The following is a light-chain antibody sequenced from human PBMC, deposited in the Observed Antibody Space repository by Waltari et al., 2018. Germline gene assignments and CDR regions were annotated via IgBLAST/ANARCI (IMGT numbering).Light chain of an antibody. CDR3: SSYAGSNSHV. J-gene: IGLJ1*01. CDR2: EVS. V-gene: IGLV2-8*01. CDR1: SSDVGGYNY. Sequence: QSALTQPPSASGSPGQSVTMSCTGTSSDVGGYNYVSWYQQHPGTVPKLIIYEVSERPSGGPQRFSGSKSGNTASLTVSGLQAEDEADYYCSSYAGSNSHVFGTGTRVTVL.